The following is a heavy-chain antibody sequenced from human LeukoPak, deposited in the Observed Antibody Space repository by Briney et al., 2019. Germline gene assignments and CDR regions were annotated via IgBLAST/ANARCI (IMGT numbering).Heavy chain of an antibody. CDR2: ISGSGGST. V-gene: IGHV3-23*01. CDR3: AKGEYYYESSGYYSSY. Sequence: GSLRLSCAASGFTFSSYAMSWVRPAPGKGLEWVSAISGSGGSTYYADSVKGRFTISRDNSKNTLYLQMNSLRAEDTAVYYCAKGEYYYESSGYYSSYWGQGTLVTVSS. CDR1: GFTFSSYA. J-gene: IGHJ4*02. D-gene: IGHD3-22*01.